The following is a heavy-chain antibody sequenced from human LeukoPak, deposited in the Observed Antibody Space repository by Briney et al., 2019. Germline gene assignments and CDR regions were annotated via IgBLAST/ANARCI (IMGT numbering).Heavy chain of an antibody. CDR2: IIPIFGTA. Sequence: ASVKVSCKASGGTFSSYAISWVRQAPGQGLEWMGGIIPIFGTANYAQKFQGRVTITTDESTSTAYMELSSLRSEDTAVYYCASAVTYYYGSGSQSPFDYWGQGTLVTVSS. V-gene: IGHV1-69*05. J-gene: IGHJ4*02. D-gene: IGHD3-10*01. CDR1: GGTFSSYA. CDR3: ASAVTYYYGSGSQSPFDY.